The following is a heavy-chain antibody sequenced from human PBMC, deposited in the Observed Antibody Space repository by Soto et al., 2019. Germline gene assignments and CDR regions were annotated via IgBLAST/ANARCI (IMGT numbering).Heavy chain of an antibody. J-gene: IGHJ4*02. Sequence: PGGSLRLSCTTSGFTFGDYALSWVRQAPGKGLEWGGFIRRNAYGGTTDYAASVKGRFTISRDDSKSIAYLQMNSLRTEDTALYYSTSPSSLDIDFWGQGTLVTVSS. D-gene: IGHD3-16*01. CDR2: IRRNAYGGTT. V-gene: IGHV3-49*04. CDR1: GFTFGDYA. CDR3: TSPSSLDIDF.